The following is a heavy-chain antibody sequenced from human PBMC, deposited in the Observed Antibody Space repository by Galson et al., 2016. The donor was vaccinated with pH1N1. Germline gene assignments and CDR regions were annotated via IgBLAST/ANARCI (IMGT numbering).Heavy chain of an antibody. J-gene: IGHJ4*02. V-gene: IGHV3-74*01. CDR1: GFTFSTYW. D-gene: IGHD2-15*01. CDR3: VRPYCGGGTCYPGSG. Sequence: SLRLSCAASGFTFSTYWMHWVRQAPGEGLVWVSRINTDGSDTTYADSMKGRFTVSRDNAKNTLYLQMNSLRAEDTAVYYCVRPYCGGGTCYPGSGWGQGTLVTVSS. CDR2: INTDGSDT.